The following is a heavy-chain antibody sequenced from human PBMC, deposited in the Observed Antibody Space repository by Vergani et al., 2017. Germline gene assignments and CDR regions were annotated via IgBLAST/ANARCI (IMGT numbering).Heavy chain of an antibody. CDR1: GFKFSDHY. J-gene: IGHJ6*02. V-gene: IGHV3-11*04. CDR3: AKNPGIATTLHYYAMDV. D-gene: IGHD6-13*01. CDR2: ISPGASTV. Sequence: LEESGGGSVKPGGSLRLSCAASGFKFSDHYMSWNRQAPGKGLEWVSHISPGASTVSYTDSVTGRFTVARDNDNNSLTLDMTTLRVEDTAVYYCAKNPGIATTLHYYAMDVWGQGTTVTVSS.